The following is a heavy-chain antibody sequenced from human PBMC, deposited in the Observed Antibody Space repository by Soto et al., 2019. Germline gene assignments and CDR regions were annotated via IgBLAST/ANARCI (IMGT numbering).Heavy chain of an antibody. CDR2: INPNSGGT. CDR1: GYTFTGYY. D-gene: IGHD3-10*01. V-gene: IGHV1-2*04. Sequence: ASVKVSCKASGYTFTGYYMHWVRQAPGQGLEWMGWINPNSGGTNYAQKFQGWVTMTRDTSISTAYMELSRLRSDDTAVYYCARDRKHMVRGVASYGMDVWGQGTTVTVSS. CDR3: ARDRKHMVRGVASYGMDV. J-gene: IGHJ6*02.